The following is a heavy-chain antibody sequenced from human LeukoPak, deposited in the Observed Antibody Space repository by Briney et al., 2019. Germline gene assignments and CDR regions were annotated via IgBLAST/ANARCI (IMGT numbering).Heavy chain of an antibody. J-gene: IGHJ4*02. CDR1: GFTFSSYE. CDR3: AKDYSSGHDY. Sequence: GGSLRLSCAASGFTFSSYEMNWVRQAPGKGLEWVSSISGGGGSTYYADSVKGRFTVSRDNSKNTLYLQMNSLRAEDTAVYYCAKDYSSGHDYWGQGTLVTVSS. CDR2: ISGGGGST. D-gene: IGHD6-19*01. V-gene: IGHV3-23*01.